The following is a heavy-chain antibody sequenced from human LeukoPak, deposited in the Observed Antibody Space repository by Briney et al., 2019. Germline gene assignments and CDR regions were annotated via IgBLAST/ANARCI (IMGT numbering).Heavy chain of an antibody. CDR2: ISWNSGSI. Sequence: GGSLRLSCAASGFTFSDYYMSWIRQAPGKGLEWVSGISWNSGSIGYADSVKGRFTTSRDNAKNSLYLQMNSLRAEDTALYYCAASRTNYYYYMDVWGKGTTVTVSS. CDR3: AASRTNYYYYMDV. CDR1: GFTFSDYY. J-gene: IGHJ6*03. V-gene: IGHV3-9*01. D-gene: IGHD2-2*01.